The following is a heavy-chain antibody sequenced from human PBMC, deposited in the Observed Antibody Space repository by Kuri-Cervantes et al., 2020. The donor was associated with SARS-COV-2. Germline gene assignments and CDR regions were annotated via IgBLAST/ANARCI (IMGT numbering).Heavy chain of an antibody. CDR1: GFTFDDYA. CDR2: ISWDGGST. J-gene: IGHJ4*02. D-gene: IGHD2-15*01. CDR3: AKDIGGGDCSGGSCYSGGPFDY. Sequence: GGSLRLSCAASGFTFDDYAMHWVRQAPGKGLECVSLISWDGGSTYYADSVKGRFTISRDNSKNSLYLQMNSLRAEDTALYYCAKDIGGGDCSGGSCYSGGPFDYWGQGTLVTVSS. V-gene: IGHV3-43D*03.